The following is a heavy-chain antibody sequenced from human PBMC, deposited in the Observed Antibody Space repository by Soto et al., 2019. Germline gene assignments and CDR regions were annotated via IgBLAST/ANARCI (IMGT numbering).Heavy chain of an antibody. CDR2: ISSSGSTI. D-gene: IGHD6-13*01. J-gene: IGHJ5*02. CDR3: ARSPSNPYSSNWFDP. CDR1: GFTFSSYE. Sequence: PGGSLRLSCAASGFTFSSYEMNWVRQAPGKGLEWVSYISSSGSTIYYADSVKGRFTISRDNAKNSLYLQMNSLGAEDTAVYYCARSPSNPYSSNWFDPWGQGTLVTVSS. V-gene: IGHV3-48*03.